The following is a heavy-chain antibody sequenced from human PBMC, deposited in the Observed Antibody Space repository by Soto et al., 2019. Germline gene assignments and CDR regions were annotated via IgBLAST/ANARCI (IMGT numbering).Heavy chain of an antibody. CDR1: GGSISSSSHY. CDR3: ASQSVYSSGSGLDF. CDR2: IYYSGRT. J-gene: IGHJ4*02. D-gene: IGHD6-19*01. Sequence: QLQLQESGPGLVKPSETLSLTCTVSGGSISSSSHYWAWIRQPPGKGLDWIGSIYYSGRTYYNTSLKTRPTISVHTPTNQFSLKLSPVTAADTAVDYCASQSVYSSGSGLDFWGQGTLVTVSS. V-gene: IGHV4-39*01.